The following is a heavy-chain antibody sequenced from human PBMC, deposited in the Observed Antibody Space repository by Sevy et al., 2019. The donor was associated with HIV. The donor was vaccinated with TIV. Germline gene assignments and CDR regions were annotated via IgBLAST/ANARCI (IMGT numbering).Heavy chain of an antibody. Sequence: SETLSLTCSVSGGSIYSGGYYWTWIRQHPGKGLECIGYIYYSGSTYYNPSLKSRVTISVDTSKNQFSLKLSSVTAADTAVYYCAVVVRGDRLYNFDYWGQGTLVTVSS. D-gene: IGHD3-10*01. J-gene: IGHJ4*02. CDR2: IYYSGST. V-gene: IGHV4-31*03. CDR1: GGSIYSGGYY. CDR3: AVVVRGDRLYNFDY.